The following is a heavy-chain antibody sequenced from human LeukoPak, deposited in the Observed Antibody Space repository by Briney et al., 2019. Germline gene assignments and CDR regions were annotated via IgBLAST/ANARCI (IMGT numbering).Heavy chain of an antibody. V-gene: IGHV4-4*07. CDR3: AKGAGPPWFDP. Sequence: SETLSLTCTVSGGAISDYYWSWIRQPAGKGLEWIGRMSSSGISTYSPSIKSRVTISIDTSRNQFSMNLNSVTAADTAVYYCAKGAGPPWFDPWGQGTLVTVSS. CDR1: GGAISDYY. J-gene: IGHJ5*02. CDR2: MSSSGIS. D-gene: IGHD6-19*01.